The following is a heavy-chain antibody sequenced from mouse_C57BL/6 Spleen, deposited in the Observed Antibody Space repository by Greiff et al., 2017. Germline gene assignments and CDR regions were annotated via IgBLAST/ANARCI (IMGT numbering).Heavy chain of an antibody. J-gene: IGHJ2*01. CDR1: GFTFSDAW. Sequence: EVQLQQSGGGLVQPGGSLKLSCAASGFTFSDAWMDWVRQSPEKGLEWVAEIRNKDNNHATYYAESVKGRFTISRDDSTSSVYLQMDSLRAVATGSYYCTNYDYDVFDYWGQGTTLTVSS. CDR2: IRNKDNNHAT. V-gene: IGHV6-6*01. D-gene: IGHD2-4*01. CDR3: TNYDYDVFDY.